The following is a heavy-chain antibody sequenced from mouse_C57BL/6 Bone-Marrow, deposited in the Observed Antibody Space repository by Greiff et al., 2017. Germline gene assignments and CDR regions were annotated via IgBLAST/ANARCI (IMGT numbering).Heavy chain of an antibody. CDR1: GFNIKDDY. V-gene: IGHV14-4*01. CDR2: IDPENGDT. CDR3: SALEGDIG. J-gene: IGHJ2*01. Sequence: EVQLPPSGAELVRPGASVKLSCTASGFNIKDDYMHWVKQRPEQGLEWIGWIDPENGDTEYASKFQGKATITADTSSNTAYLQLSSLTSEDTAVYYCSALEGDIGGGQGTTLTVSS. D-gene: IGHD2-14*01.